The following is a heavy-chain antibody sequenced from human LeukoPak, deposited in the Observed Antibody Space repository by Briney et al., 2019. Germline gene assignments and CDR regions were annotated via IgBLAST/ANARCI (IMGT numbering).Heavy chain of an antibody. V-gene: IGHV4-59*01. CDR1: GGSISTYY. CDR3: GRAQISATNFDF. Sequence: NPSETLSLTCTVSGGSISTYYWTWIRQPPGKGLEWIAHISDSGSTSCNPSLKSRVTTSVDTSKNQFSLRLNSVTAADTAVYCWGRAQISATNFDFWGQGTLVTVSS. D-gene: IGHD1-7*01. CDR2: ISDSGST. J-gene: IGHJ4*02.